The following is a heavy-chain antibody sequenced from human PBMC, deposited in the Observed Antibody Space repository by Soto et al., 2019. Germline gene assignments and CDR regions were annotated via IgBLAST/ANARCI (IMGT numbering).Heavy chain of an antibody. V-gene: IGHV3-23*01. J-gene: IGHJ4*02. CDR2: ISGSGGST. CDR3: VRSITMIVVVIPYYFDY. D-gene: IGHD3-22*01. CDR1: GFTFSSYA. Sequence: HPGGSLRLSCAASGFTFSSYAMSWVRQAPGKGLEWVSAISGSGGSTYYADSVKGRFTISRDNSKNTLYLQMNSLRAEDTAVYYCVRSITMIVVVIPYYFDYWGQGTLVTVSS.